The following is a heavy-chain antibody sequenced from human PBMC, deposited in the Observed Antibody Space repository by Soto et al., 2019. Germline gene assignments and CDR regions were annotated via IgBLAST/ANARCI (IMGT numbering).Heavy chain of an antibody. CDR3: ARDWSSWYFSWFDP. D-gene: IGHD6-13*01. CDR1: GHTFTSYA. CDR2: INAGNGNT. V-gene: IGHV1-3*01. J-gene: IGHJ5*02. Sequence: ASVKVSCKASGHTFTSYAMHWVRQAPGQRLEWMGWINAGNGNTKYSQKFQGRVTITRDTSASTAYMELSSLRSEDTAVYYCARDWSSWYFSWFDPWGQGTLVTVSS.